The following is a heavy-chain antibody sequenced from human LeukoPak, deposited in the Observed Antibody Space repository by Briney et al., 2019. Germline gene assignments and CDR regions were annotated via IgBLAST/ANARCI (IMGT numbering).Heavy chain of an antibody. D-gene: IGHD4-17*01. CDR3: AKVLSHYGDYEGVDY. J-gene: IGHJ4*02. CDR1: GFTFSSHG. V-gene: IGHV3-33*06. CDR2: IWYDGSDK. Sequence: GGSLRLSCAASGFTFSSHGMHWVRQAPGKGLEWVAVIWYDGSDKYYADSVKGRFTISRDNSKNTLYLQMNSLRAEDTAVYYCAKVLSHYGDYEGVDYWGQGTLVTVSS.